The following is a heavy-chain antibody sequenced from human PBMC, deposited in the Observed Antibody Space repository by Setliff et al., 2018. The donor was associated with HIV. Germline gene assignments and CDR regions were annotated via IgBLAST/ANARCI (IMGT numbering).Heavy chain of an antibody. CDR3: ATLDPSGGNFLAY. CDR2: IHASGKA. CDR1: GDTDFY. J-gene: IGHJ4*02. Sequence: SETLSLTCTVSGDTDFYWSWIRQSPGKGLEWIGYIHASGKANYNPSLKSRVTISLDTSKMQFSLRLTSVTAADTAVYYCATLDPSGGNFLAYWGQGTLVTVPS. V-gene: IGHV4-4*09. D-gene: IGHD2-21*02.